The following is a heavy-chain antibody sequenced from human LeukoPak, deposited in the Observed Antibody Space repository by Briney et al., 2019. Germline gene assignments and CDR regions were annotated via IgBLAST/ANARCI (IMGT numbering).Heavy chain of an antibody. D-gene: IGHD6-6*01. CDR2: ISGSGGST. Sequence: GGSLRLSCAASGFTPSSYAMSWVRQAPGKGLEWVSAISGSGGSTYYADSVKGRFTISRDNSKNTLYLQMNSLRAEDTAVYYCAKDPYSSSPNNWFDPWGQGTLVTVSS. J-gene: IGHJ5*02. CDR1: GFTPSSYA. CDR3: AKDPYSSSPNNWFDP. V-gene: IGHV3-23*01.